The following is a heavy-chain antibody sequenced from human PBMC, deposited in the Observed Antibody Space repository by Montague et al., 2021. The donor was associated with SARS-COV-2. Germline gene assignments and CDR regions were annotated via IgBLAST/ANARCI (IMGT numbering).Heavy chain of an antibody. CDR3: ARGMIRGVTTPFDY. CDR2: IYYSGTT. Sequence: SETLSLTCSVSSGSIIGSGYYWGWIRQPPGKELEWIGNIYYSGTTYYNPSLQSRGTISVDTSKNHLSLRLSSVTAADTAVYFCARGMIRGVTTPFDYWGQGSQVTVSP. CDR1: SGSIIGSGYY. J-gene: IGHJ4*02. V-gene: IGHV4-39*02. D-gene: IGHD3-10*01.